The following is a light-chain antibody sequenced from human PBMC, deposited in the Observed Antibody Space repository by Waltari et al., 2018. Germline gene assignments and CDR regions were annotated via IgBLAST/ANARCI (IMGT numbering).Light chain of an antibody. V-gene: IGKV3-20*01. J-gene: IGKJ4*01. CDR1: QSVSSNS. CDR3: QQYDNSIVT. CDR2: GTF. Sequence: EILLTQSPGTLSLSPGERATLSCRASQSVSSNSFTWYQQKPGQAPRLLIYGTFKRATGIPDRFSGSGSGTDFTLTISRLEPEDLALYYCQQYDNSIVTFGGGTKVEIK.